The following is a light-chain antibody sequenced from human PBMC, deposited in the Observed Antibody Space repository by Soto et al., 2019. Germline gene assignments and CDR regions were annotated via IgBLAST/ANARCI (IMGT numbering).Light chain of an antibody. Sequence: ERVMTQSPDTLSVSPGERATLSCRASQSVGSNLAWYRQKPGQAPRLLIYGISVRATGVPARFTGSGSEAEFTLTISSLQSEDFATYYCQQYNQWPITFGQGTRLEIK. V-gene: IGKV3-15*01. CDR3: QQYNQWPIT. CDR2: GIS. J-gene: IGKJ5*01. CDR1: QSVGSN.